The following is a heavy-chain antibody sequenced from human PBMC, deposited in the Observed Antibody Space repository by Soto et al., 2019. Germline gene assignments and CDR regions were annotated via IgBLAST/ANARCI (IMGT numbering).Heavy chain of an antibody. CDR3: AGATPLANWFEP. CDR1: GYTFTNYW. Sequence: PGQSLKISCNGSGYTFTNYWIGWVRQMSGKGLAWMGISFPRDSTTFYSPSFQALVTVSADKSLNTAYLQWSSLKASDTGMYYCAGATPLANWFEPWGQGALVTVSS. J-gene: IGHJ5*02. CDR2: SFPRDSTT. V-gene: IGHV5-51*01. D-gene: IGHD5-12*01.